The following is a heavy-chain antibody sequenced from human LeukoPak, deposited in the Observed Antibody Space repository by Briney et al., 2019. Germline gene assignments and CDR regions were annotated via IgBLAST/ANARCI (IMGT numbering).Heavy chain of an antibody. CDR1: GGSISSYY. CDR3: ARGGGKKAARPHFDY. D-gene: IGHD6-6*01. Sequence: SETLSLTCTVSGGSISSYYWSWIRQPPGKGLEWIGYIYYSGSTNYNPSLKSRVTISVDTSKNQFSLKLSSVTAADTAVYYCARGGGKKAARPHFDYWGQGTLVTVSP. V-gene: IGHV4-59*01. J-gene: IGHJ4*02. CDR2: IYYSGST.